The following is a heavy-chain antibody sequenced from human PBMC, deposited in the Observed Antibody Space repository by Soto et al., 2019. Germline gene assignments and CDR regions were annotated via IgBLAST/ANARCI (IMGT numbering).Heavy chain of an antibody. Sequence: GGSLRLSCSASGFTFSSYAMHWVRQAPGKGLEYVSAISSNGGSTYYADSVKGRFTISRDNSKNTLYLQMNSLRAEDTAVYYCATYVWGSYRYTPDYWGQGALVTVSS. V-gene: IGHV3-64*04. D-gene: IGHD3-16*02. CDR1: GFTFSSYA. CDR3: ATYVWGSYRYTPDY. CDR2: ISSNGGST. J-gene: IGHJ4*02.